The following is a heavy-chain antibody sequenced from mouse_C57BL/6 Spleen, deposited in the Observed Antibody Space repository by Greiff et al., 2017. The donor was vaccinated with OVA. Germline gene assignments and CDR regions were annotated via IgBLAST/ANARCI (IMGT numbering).Heavy chain of an antibody. CDR3: TREGLRRGAYAMDY. Sequence: EVMLVESGEGLVKPGGSLKLSCAASGFTFSSYAMSWVRQTPEKRLEWVAYISSGGDYIYYADTVKGRFTISRDNARNTLYLQMSSLKSEDTAMYYCTREGLRRGAYAMDYWGQGTSVTVSS. D-gene: IGHD2-4*01. CDR2: ISSGGDYI. J-gene: IGHJ4*01. V-gene: IGHV5-9-1*02. CDR1: GFTFSSYA.